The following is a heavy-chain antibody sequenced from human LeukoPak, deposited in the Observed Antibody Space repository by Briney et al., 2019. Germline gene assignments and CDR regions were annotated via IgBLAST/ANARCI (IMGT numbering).Heavy chain of an antibody. CDR2: ISSSSSYI. CDR3: AREGSGITGTDY. J-gene: IGHJ4*02. Sequence: GSLRLSCAASGFTFSSYSMNWVRQAPGKGLEWVSSISSSSSYIYYADSVKGRFTISGDNAKNSLYLQMNSLRAEDTAVYYCAREGSGITGTDYWGQGTLVTVSS. V-gene: IGHV3-21*01. CDR1: GFTFSSYS. D-gene: IGHD1-20*01.